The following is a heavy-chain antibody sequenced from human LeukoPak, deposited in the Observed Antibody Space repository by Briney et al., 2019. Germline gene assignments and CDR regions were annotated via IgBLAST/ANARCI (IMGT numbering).Heavy chain of an antibody. CDR1: GGSFSGYY. D-gene: IGHD6-19*01. Sequence: SETLSLTCAVYGGSFSGYYWSWIRQPPGKGLEWIGEINHSGSTNYNPSLKSRVTISVDTSKNQFSLKLSSVAAADTAVYYCARGNYEPPWQWLVTYYFDYWGQGTLVTVSS. V-gene: IGHV4-34*01. J-gene: IGHJ4*02. CDR2: INHSGST. CDR3: ARGNYEPPWQWLVTYYFDY.